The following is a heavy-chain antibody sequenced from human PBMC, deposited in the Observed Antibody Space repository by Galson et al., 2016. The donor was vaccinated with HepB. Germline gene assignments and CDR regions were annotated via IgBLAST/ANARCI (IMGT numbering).Heavy chain of an antibody. Sequence: SLRLSCAASGFTFNTYTMQWVRQAPGKGLEWVATISSAGTTQYHADSAKGRFTISKDNSKNTVYLQMNNLRAEDTAIYYCAKLMGDWGDRSTGFVDYWGRGTLVTVSS. CDR3: AKLMGDWGDRSTGFVDY. J-gene: IGHJ4*02. V-gene: IGHV3-30-3*02. CDR2: ISSAGTTQ. D-gene: IGHD2-21*01. CDR1: GFTFNTYT.